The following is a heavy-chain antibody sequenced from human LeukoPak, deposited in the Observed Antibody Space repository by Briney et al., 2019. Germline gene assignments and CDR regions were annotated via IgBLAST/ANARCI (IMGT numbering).Heavy chain of an antibody. J-gene: IGHJ6*03. CDR2: ISTYNGNT. V-gene: IGHV1-18*01. CDR3: AREPGGIAALYYYYMDV. D-gene: IGHD6-13*01. Sequence: GASVKVSCKASGYNFILHGISWVRQAPGQGLEWMGWISTYNGNTNYAQKLQGRVTMTTDTSTSTAYMELRSLRSDDTAVYYCAREPGGIAALYYYYMDVWGKGTTVTVSS. CDR1: GYNFILHG.